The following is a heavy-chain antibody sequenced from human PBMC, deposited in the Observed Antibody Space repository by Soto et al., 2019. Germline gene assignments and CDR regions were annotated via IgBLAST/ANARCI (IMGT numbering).Heavy chain of an antibody. CDR1: GGSFSGYY. CDR3: ARGRYSSGWYRTFDY. CDR2: INHSGST. J-gene: IGHJ4*02. Sequence: QVQLQQWGAGLLKPSETLSLTCAVYGGSFSGYYWSWIRQHPGKGLEWIGEINHSGSTNYNPSLKSRVTISVDTSKNQFSLKLSSVTAADTAVYYCARGRYSSGWYRTFDYWGQGTLVTVSS. V-gene: IGHV4-34*01. D-gene: IGHD6-19*01.